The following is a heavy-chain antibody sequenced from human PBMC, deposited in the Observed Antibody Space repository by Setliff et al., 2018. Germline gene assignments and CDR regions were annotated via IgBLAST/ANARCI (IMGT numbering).Heavy chain of an antibody. V-gene: IGHV1-69*13. CDR2: IIPIFGTA. CDR1: GGTFSSYA. J-gene: IGHJ3*02. CDR3: ARDGDNYYDSSGYYLNHAFDI. Sequence: SVKVSCKASGGTFSSYAISWVRQAPGQGLEWMGGIIPIFGTANYAQKFQGRVTITADESTSTAYMELGSLRSEDTAVYYCARDGDNYYDSSGYYLNHAFDIWGQGTMVTVSS. D-gene: IGHD3-22*01.